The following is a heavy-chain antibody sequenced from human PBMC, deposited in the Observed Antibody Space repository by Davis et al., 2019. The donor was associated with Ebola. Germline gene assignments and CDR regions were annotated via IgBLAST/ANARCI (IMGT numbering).Heavy chain of an antibody. CDR2: ISSSSSYI. CDR3: ARITTSYYGGNRVAFGLDY. Sequence: PGGSLRLSCAASGFTFSSYSMNWVRQAPGKGLEWVSSISSSSSYIYYADSVKGRFTISRDNAKNSLYLQMNSLRAEDTAVYYCARITTSYYGGNRVAFGLDYWGQGTLVTVSS. D-gene: IGHD4-23*01. CDR1: GFTFSSYS. J-gene: IGHJ4*02. V-gene: IGHV3-21*01.